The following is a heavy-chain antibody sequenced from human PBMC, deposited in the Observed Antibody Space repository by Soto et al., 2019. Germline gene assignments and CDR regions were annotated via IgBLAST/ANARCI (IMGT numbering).Heavy chain of an antibody. J-gene: IGHJ4*02. CDR3: ARLSSSTIRTATVSFDY. CDR1: GGSISSCY. V-gene: IGHV4-59*08. CDR2: IYYSGST. D-gene: IGHD4-17*01. Sequence: SETLSLTCTVSGGSISSCYWSWIRQPPGKGLEWIGYIYYSGSTNYNPSLKSRVTISVDTSKNQFSLKLSSVTAADTAVYYCARLSSSTIRTATVSFDYWGQGTLVTVSS.